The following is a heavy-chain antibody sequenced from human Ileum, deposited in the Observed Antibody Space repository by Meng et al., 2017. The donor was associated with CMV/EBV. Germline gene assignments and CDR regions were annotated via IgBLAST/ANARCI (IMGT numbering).Heavy chain of an antibody. CDR1: GFTFGNYA. V-gene: IGHV3-21*01. CDR3: ARGSLTRYSSSWYPS. J-gene: IGHJ4*02. CDR2: ISSSSSYI. Sequence: GESLKISCAASGFTFGNYAMSWVRQAPGKGLEWVSSISSSSSYIYYADSVKGRFTISRDNAKNSLYLQMNSLRAEDTAVYYCARGSLTRYSSSWYPSWGQGTLVTVSS. D-gene: IGHD6-13*01.